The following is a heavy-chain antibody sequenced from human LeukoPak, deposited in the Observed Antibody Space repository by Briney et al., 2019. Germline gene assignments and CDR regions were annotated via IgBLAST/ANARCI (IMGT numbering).Heavy chain of an antibody. Sequence: SETLSLTCSVSGGSISDYYWTWIWQSPEKGLEWIGYIQSIGGTNYNPSLKSRVTISVDTSKNQFSLKLTSVTAADTAFYYCARGNDYYGSGRQSYFDRWGQGTLVIVSS. V-gene: IGHV4-59*01. CDR3: ARGNDYYGSGRQSYFDR. J-gene: IGHJ5*02. D-gene: IGHD3-10*01. CDR1: GGSISDYY. CDR2: IQSIGGT.